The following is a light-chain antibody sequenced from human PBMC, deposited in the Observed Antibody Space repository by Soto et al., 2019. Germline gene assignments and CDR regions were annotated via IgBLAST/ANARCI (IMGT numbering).Light chain of an antibody. CDR1: QSVSSY. CDR3: QQRSNWLLIT. Sequence: EIVLTQSPATLSLSPGERATLSCRASQSVSSYSAWYQQKPGQAPRLLIYDASNRATGIPARFSGSGSGTDFTLTISSLEPEDFAVYYCQQRSNWLLITFGQGTRLEIK. CDR2: DAS. J-gene: IGKJ5*01. V-gene: IGKV3-11*01.